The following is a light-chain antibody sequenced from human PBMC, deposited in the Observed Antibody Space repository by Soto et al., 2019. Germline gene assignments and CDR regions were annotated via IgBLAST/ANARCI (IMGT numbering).Light chain of an antibody. CDR3: SSYASSSTPV. J-gene: IGLJ2*01. CDR1: SSDVGGYDY. Sequence: QSALTQPASVSGSPGQSITISCTGTSSDVGGYDYVSWYQQHPGKVPKLMIYDVSSRPSGVSNRFSGSKSGNTASLTISGLQAEDEADYYCSSYASSSTPVFGGGTKVTVL. V-gene: IGLV2-14*01. CDR2: DVS.